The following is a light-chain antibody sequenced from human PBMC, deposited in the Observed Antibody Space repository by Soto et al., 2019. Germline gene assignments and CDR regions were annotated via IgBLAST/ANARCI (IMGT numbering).Light chain of an antibody. V-gene: IGKV1-5*03. J-gene: IGKJ2*01. CDR1: QSISSW. Sequence: DIQMTQSPSTLSASVGDRVAITCLASQSISSWLAWYQQKPGKAPKLLIYKASSLESGVPSRFSGSGSGTEFTLTISSLQPDDFATYYCQQYNSYSYTLGQGTKV. CDR3: QQYNSYSYT. CDR2: KAS.